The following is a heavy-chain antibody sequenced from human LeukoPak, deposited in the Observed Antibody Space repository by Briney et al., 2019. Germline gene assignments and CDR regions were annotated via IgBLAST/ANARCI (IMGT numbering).Heavy chain of an antibody. J-gene: IGHJ4*02. V-gene: IGHV3-48*01. Sequence: GGSLRLSCAASGFTFSSYSMNWVRQAPGKGLEWVAYIGSSSATKYYADSVKGRFTISRDNAKNSLYLQMNSLRAEDTAVYYCARGPYGGKYWGQGTLVTVSS. CDR1: GFTFSSYS. CDR3: ARGPYGGKY. CDR2: IGSSSATK. D-gene: IGHD4-23*01.